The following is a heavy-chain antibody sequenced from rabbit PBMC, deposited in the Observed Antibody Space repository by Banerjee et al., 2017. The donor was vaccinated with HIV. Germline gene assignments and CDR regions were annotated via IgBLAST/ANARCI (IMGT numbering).Heavy chain of an antibody. D-gene: IGHD8-1*01. CDR1: GVSFSGDSY. Sequence: QSLEESGGDLVKPGASLTLTCIASGVSFSGDSYMCWVRQPPGKGLEWVVCIDAGSSGFTYFASWAKGRFTISKTSSTTVTLQMTSLTAADTATYFCARDTASSFSSYGMDLWGPGTLVTVS. J-gene: IGHJ6*01. CDR3: ARDTASSFSSYGMDL. CDR2: IDAGSSGFT. V-gene: IGHV1S40*01.